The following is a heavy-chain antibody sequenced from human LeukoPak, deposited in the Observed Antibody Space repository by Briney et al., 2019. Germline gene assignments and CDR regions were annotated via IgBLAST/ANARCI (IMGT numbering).Heavy chain of an antibody. J-gene: IGHJ4*02. Sequence: PSETLSLTCTVSGGSISSSSYYWGWIRQPPGKGLEWIGSIYYSGTTYYNPSLKSRVTISVDTFKNQFSLKLSSVTAADTAVYYCATSYGSGSYYNILPDYWGQGTLVTVSS. V-gene: IGHV4-39*01. D-gene: IGHD3-10*01. CDR1: GGSISSSSYY. CDR2: IYYSGTT. CDR3: ATSYGSGSYYNILPDY.